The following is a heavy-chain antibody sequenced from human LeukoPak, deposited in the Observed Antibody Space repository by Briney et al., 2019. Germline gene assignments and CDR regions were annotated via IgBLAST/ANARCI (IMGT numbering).Heavy chain of an antibody. CDR2: IYSGGST. D-gene: IGHD3-3*01. J-gene: IGHJ4*02. Sequence: GGSLRLSCAASGFTFSSYSMNWVRQAPGKGLGWVSVIYSGGSTYYADSVKGRFTISRDNSKNTLYLQMNSLRAEDTAVYYCARGFLGVVTYDYWGQGTLVTVSS. V-gene: IGHV3-53*01. CDR3: ARGFLGVVTYDY. CDR1: GFTFSSYS.